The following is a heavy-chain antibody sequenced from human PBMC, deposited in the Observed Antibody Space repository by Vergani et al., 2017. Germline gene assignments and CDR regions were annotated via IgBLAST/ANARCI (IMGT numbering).Heavy chain of an antibody. CDR3: ASDTHSGQRADR. J-gene: IGHJ5*02. V-gene: IGHV4-31*03. CDR1: GDSISSGVYY. D-gene: IGHD6-19*01. CDR2: IYSTGST. Sequence: QVQLQEPGPGLVKPSQTLSLTCSVSGDSISSGVYYWNWIRQHPGKGLEWIGYIYSTGSTHHNPSLRRRINMSVDTSKNQFSLTLTSVTAADTAVYYCASDTHSGQRADRWGQGILVTVTS.